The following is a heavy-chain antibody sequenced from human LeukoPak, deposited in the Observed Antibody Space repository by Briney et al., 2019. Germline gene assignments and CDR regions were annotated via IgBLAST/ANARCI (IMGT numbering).Heavy chain of an antibody. CDR1: GGSISSYY. CDR3: ATVAVIRGVTYFDY. Sequence: SETLSLTCTVSGGSISSYYWSWIRQPPGKGLEWIAYLFYGGSTDYNPSLESRVTISVDTSKNQFSLKLRSVTAADTAVYYCATVAVIRGVTYFDYWGQGTLVIVSS. V-gene: IGHV4-59*01. J-gene: IGHJ4*02. D-gene: IGHD3-10*01. CDR2: LFYGGST.